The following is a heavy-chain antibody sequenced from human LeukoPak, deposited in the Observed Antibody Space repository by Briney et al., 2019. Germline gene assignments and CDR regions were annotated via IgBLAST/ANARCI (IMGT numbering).Heavy chain of an antibody. D-gene: IGHD6-6*01. CDR2: ISGSGGST. Sequence: GGSLRLSCAASGFTFSSYAMSWVRQAPGKGLEWVSAISGSGGSTYYADSVKGRFTISRDNSKNTLYLQMNSLRAEDTAVYYCAKVDGYSSSSRKGYFDYWGQGTLVTVSS. CDR1: GFTFSSYA. J-gene: IGHJ4*02. V-gene: IGHV3-23*01. CDR3: AKVDGYSSSSRKGYFDY.